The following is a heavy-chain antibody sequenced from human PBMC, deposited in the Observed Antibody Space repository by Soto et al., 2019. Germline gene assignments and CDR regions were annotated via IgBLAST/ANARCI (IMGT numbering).Heavy chain of an antibody. CDR3: ARFRRGGSYYQGYYYGMDV. J-gene: IGHJ6*02. Sequence: PSETLSLTCAVYGGSFSGYYWSWIRQPPGKGLEWIGEINHSGSTNYNPSLKSRVTISVDTSKNQFSLKLSSVTAADTAVYYCARFRRGGSYYQGYYYGMDVWGQGTTVPVSS. V-gene: IGHV4-34*01. CDR2: INHSGST. D-gene: IGHD1-26*01. CDR1: GGSFSGYY.